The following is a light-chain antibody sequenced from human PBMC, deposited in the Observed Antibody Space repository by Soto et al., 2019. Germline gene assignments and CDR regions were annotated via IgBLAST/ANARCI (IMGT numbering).Light chain of an antibody. CDR2: GAS. V-gene: IGKV3-20*01. CDR3: QQYDSSQGFT. J-gene: IGKJ3*01. Sequence: EIVLTQSPGTLSLSPGERATLSCRASQSVSSSYLAWYQQTPGQAPRLLIYGASSRATGIPDRFSGSGSGTDFTLTISRLEPEDFAVYYCQQYDSSQGFTFGPGTKVDIK. CDR1: QSVSSSY.